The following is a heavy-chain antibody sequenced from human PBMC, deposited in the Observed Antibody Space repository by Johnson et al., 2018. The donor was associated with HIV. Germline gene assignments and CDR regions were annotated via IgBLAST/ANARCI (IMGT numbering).Heavy chain of an antibody. D-gene: IGHD3-10*01. Sequence: QEKLVESGGGVVQPGRSLRLSCAASGFTFSSYAVHWVRQAPGKGLEWVSGINWNGGSTGYADSVKGRFTISRDNSKNTLYLQMNSLRVEDTAVYYCASSYSESDAFDIWGQGTMVTVSS. CDR3: ASSYSESDAFDI. CDR2: INWNGGST. J-gene: IGHJ3*02. V-gene: IGHV3-NL1*01. CDR1: GFTFSSYA.